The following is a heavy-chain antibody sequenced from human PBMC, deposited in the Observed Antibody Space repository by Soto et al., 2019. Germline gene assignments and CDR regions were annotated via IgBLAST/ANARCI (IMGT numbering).Heavy chain of an antibody. Sequence: EVQVLESGGGLAQPGGSLRLSCATSGFTFSSNGMSWVRQAPGKGLDWVSGISGSGRNTYYADSVKGRFTISRDNSKNTLYLQMNSLRAEDTAVYYCAKGWQQLDYWGQGTLVTVSS. D-gene: IGHD6-13*01. CDR2: ISGSGRNT. CDR1: GFTFSSNG. V-gene: IGHV3-23*01. J-gene: IGHJ4*02. CDR3: AKGWQQLDY.